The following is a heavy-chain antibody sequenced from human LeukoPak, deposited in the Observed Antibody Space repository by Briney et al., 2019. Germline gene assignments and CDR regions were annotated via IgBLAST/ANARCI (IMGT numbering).Heavy chain of an antibody. CDR2: ISYDGSKK. CDR1: GFTFSTHA. V-gene: IGHV3-30*04. D-gene: IGHD4/OR15-4a*01. CDR3: ARKNAGNYPFDS. Sequence: GRSLRLSCAASGFTFSTHAMHWVRQAPGKGLEWGAFISYDGSKKTYTDSVKGRFTISRDNSQNTLYLQMNTLRAEDTAVYYCARKNAGNYPFDSWGQGTRVTVSS. J-gene: IGHJ4*01.